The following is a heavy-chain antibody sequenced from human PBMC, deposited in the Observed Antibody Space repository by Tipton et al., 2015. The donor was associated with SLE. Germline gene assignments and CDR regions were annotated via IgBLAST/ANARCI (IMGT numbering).Heavy chain of an antibody. J-gene: IGHJ6*03. CDR1: GGSISSYY. CDR3: ARGSGRYSSSWYFFYYYMDV. Sequence: TLSLTCTVSGGSISSYYRSWIRQPPGKGLEWIGYIYYSGSTNYNPSLKSRVTISVDTSKNQFSLKLNSVTAADTAVYYCARGSGRYSSSWYFFYYYMDVWGKGTTVTVSS. CDR2: IYYSGST. D-gene: IGHD6-13*01. V-gene: IGHV4-59*12.